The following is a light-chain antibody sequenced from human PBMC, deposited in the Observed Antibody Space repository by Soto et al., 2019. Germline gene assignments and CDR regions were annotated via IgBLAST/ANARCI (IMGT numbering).Light chain of an antibody. J-gene: IGKJ1*01. CDR2: GAS. CDR1: QSVSSN. V-gene: IGKV3-15*01. CDR3: QQYNDWPET. Sequence: EIVMTQSPANLSVSPGESATLSCRASQSVSSNLAWYQQKPGQAPRLLIYGASTRATGIPARFSGSGSGTEFTLTISSLQSEDFAVYYCQQYNDWPETFGQRTKVDIK.